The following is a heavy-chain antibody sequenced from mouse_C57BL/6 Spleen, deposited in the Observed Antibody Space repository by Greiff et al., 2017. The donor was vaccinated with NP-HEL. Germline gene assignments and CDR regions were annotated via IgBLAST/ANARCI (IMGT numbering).Heavy chain of an antibody. V-gene: IGHV1-55*01. CDR3: ASQIYYYGSSGGFDY. CDR2: IYPGSGST. J-gene: IGHJ2*01. D-gene: IGHD1-1*01. CDR1: GYTFTSYW. Sequence: VKLQQPGAELVKPGASVKMSCKASGYTFTSYWITWVKQRPGQGLEWIGDIYPGSGSTNYNEKFKSKATLTVDTSSSTAYMQLSSLTSEDSAVYYCASQIYYYGSSGGFDYWGQGTTLTVSS.